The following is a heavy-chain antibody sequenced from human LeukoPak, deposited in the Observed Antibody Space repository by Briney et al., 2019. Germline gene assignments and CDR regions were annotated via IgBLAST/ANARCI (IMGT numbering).Heavy chain of an antibody. CDR1: GFTFDDYA. Sequence: GGSLRLSCAASGFTFDDYAMHWVRQAPGKGLEWVSAISGNGDYTYYADSVKGRFTISRDNSKNTLYLQMNSPRAEDTAVYYCATRYDYGEYQEYWGQGTLVIVSS. CDR2: ISGNGDYT. V-gene: IGHV3-23*01. J-gene: IGHJ4*02. D-gene: IGHD4-17*01. CDR3: ATRYDYGEYQEY.